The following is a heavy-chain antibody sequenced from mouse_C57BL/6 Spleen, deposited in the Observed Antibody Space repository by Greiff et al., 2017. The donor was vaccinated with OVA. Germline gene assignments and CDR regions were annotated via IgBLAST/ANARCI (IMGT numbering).Heavy chain of an antibody. D-gene: IGHD1-1*01. CDR2: LDPEDGDT. J-gene: IGHJ2*01. CDR3: TTGSSYEYFDY. CDR1: GFNIKDYY. V-gene: IGHV14-1*01. Sequence: VHVKQSGAELVRPGASVKLSCTASGFNIKDYYMHWVKQRPEQGLEWIGRLDPEDGDTEYAPKFQGKATMTADTSSNTAYLQLSSLTSEDTAVYYCTTGSSYEYFDYWGQGTTLTVSS.